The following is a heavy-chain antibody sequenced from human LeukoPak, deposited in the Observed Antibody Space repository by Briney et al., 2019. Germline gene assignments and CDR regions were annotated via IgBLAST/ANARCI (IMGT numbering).Heavy chain of an antibody. CDR3: ARDLTTYGSGSYVY. V-gene: IGHV4-34*01. Sequence: SETLSLTCAVYGGSFSGYYWSWIRQPPGKGLEWIGEINHSGSTYYNASLKSRVTISVDTSKNQFSLKLSSVTAADTAVYYCARDLTTYGSGSYVYWGQGTLVTVSS. CDR2: INHSGST. D-gene: IGHD3-10*01. CDR1: GGSFSGYY. J-gene: IGHJ4*02.